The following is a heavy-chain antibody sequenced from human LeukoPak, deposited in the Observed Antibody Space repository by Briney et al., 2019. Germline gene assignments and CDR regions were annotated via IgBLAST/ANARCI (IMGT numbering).Heavy chain of an antibody. V-gene: IGHV1-18*01. Sequence: GASVKVSCKASGYTFTSYDINWVRQAPGQGLEWMGWISAYNGNTNYAQKLQGRVTMTTDTSTSTAYMELRSLRSDDTAVYYCARAEDFITMVRGVDRGVPDYWGQGTLVTVSS. CDR2: ISAYNGNT. CDR3: ARAEDFITMVRGVDRGVPDY. CDR1: GYTFTSYD. D-gene: IGHD3-10*01. J-gene: IGHJ4*02.